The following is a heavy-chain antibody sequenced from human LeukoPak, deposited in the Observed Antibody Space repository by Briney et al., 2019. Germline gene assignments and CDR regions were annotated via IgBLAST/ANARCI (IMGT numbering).Heavy chain of an antibody. CDR3: ARSPDILTGENFDY. V-gene: IGHV1-2*02. D-gene: IGHD3-9*01. CDR2: INLNSGGT. CDR1: GYTFTSYA. J-gene: IGHJ4*02. Sequence: GASVKVSCKASGYTFTSYAMNWVRQAPGQGLEWMGWINLNSGGTNYAQKFQGRVTMTRDTSISTAYMELSRLRSGDTAVYYCARSPDILTGENFDYWGQGTLVTVSS.